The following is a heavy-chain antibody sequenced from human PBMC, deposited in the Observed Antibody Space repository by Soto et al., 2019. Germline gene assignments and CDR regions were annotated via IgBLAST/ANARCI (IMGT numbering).Heavy chain of an antibody. D-gene: IGHD1-26*01. CDR2: IGGSGGNT. J-gene: IGHJ4*02. CDR3: AKDWGASS. Sequence: EVQLLESGGGLVQPGGSLRLSCAASGFTFSNYAMTWVRQAPGKGLEWVSAIGGSGGNTYYADSVRGRFTISRDNSKNTLYLQMNSLSAEDTALYYCAKDWGASSWGQGTLVTVSS. CDR1: GFTFSNYA. V-gene: IGHV3-23*01.